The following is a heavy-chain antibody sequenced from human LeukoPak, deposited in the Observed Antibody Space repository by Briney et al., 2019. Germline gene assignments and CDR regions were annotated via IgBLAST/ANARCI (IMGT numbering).Heavy chain of an antibody. D-gene: IGHD1-14*01. CDR1: GITLSSYS. J-gene: IGHJ3*02. CDR3: ARVGQFGRWAFDI. CDR2: ISSSSSYI. Sequence: GGSLRLSCAASGITLSSYSMNWVRQAPGKGLEWVSSISSSSSYIYYADSVKGRFTISRDNAKNSLYLQMNSLRAEDTAVYYCARVGQFGRWAFDIWGQGTMVTVSS. V-gene: IGHV3-21*01.